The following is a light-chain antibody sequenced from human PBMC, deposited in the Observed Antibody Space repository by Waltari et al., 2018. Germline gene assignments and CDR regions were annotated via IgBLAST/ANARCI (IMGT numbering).Light chain of an antibody. CDR3: QQHHSAPLT. CDR1: QSVFSKNQNY. Sequence: DFVMTQSPDSLAVSLGERATINCRSSQSVFSKNQNYLAWYQQKPGQPPKLLIYWASTRASGVPDRFGGSGSGTDFTLTISSLQAEDVAVYYCQQHHSAPLTFGGGTKVEI. CDR2: WAS. J-gene: IGKJ4*01. V-gene: IGKV4-1*01.